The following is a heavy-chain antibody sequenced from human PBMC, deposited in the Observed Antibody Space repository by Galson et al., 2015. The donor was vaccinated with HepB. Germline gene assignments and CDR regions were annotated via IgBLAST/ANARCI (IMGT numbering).Heavy chain of an antibody. Sequence: QSGAEVKKPGESLKISCKGSGYSFTSYWIGWVRQMPGKGLEWMGIIYPGDSDTRYSPSFQGQVTISADKSISTAYLQWSSLKASDTAIYYCASRLEMATIRVDAFDIWGQGTMLTVSS. CDR2: IYPGDSDT. D-gene: IGHD5-24*01. CDR3: ASRLEMATIRVDAFDI. CDR1: GYSFTSYW. V-gene: IGHV5-51*01. J-gene: IGHJ3*02.